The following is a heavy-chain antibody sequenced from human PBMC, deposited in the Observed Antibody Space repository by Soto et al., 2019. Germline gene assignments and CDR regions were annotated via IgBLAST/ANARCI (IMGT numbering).Heavy chain of an antibody. CDR3: ARGMTTVTTLDY. V-gene: IGHV4-30-2*01. CDR1: GGSISSGGYS. D-gene: IGHD4-4*01. J-gene: IGHJ4*02. Sequence: SETLSLTCAVSGGSISSGGYSWSLIRQPPGKGLEWIGYIYHSGSTYYNPSLKSRITISIDRSKNQLSLKLSSVTAADTAVYYCARGMTTVTTLDYWGQGTLVTVSS. CDR2: IYHSGST.